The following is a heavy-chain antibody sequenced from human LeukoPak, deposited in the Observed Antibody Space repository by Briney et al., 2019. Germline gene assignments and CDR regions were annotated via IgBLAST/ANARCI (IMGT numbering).Heavy chain of an antibody. CDR2: ISYDGSNK. D-gene: IGHD3-9*01. V-gene: IGHV3-30*18. CDR1: GFTFSSDG. CDR3: AKDHRHFDWLSPAYYFDY. J-gene: IGHJ4*02. Sequence: GRSLRLSCAASGFTFSSDGMHWVRQAPGKGLEWVAVISYDGSNKYYADSVKGRFTISRDNSKNTLYLQMNSLRAEDTAVYYCAKDHRHFDWLSPAYYFDYWGQGTLVTVSS.